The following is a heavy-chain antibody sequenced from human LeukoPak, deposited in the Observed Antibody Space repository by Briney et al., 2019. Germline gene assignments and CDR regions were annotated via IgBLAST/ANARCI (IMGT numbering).Heavy chain of an antibody. CDR3: ARPSRGYSSSWYPDYFDY. CDR1: GGSISSSSYY. D-gene: IGHD6-13*01. V-gene: IGHV4-39*01. Sequence: SETLSLTCTVSGGSISSSSYYWGWIRQPPGEGLEWIGSIYYSGSTYYNPSLKSRVTISVDTSKNQFSLKLSSVTAADTAVYYCARPSRGYSSSWYPDYFDYWGQGTLVTVSS. CDR2: IYYSGST. J-gene: IGHJ4*02.